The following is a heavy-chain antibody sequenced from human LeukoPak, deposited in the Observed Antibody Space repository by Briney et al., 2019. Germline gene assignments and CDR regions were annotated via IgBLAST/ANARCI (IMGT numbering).Heavy chain of an antibody. V-gene: IGHV4-30-2*01. J-gene: IGHJ4*02. CDR3: ARGMVRGLDY. D-gene: IGHD3-10*01. Sequence: KASETLSLTCTVSGGSISSGGYYWSWIRQPPGKGLEWIGYIYHSGSTYYNPSLKSRVTISVDRSKNQFSLKLSSVTAADTAVYYCARGMVRGLDYWGQGTLVTVSS. CDR1: GGSISSGGYY. CDR2: IYHSGST.